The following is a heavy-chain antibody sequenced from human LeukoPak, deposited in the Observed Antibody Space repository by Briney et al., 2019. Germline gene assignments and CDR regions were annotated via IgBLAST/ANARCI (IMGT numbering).Heavy chain of an antibody. CDR2: MNPNSGNT. V-gene: IGHV1-8*03. CDR1: GYTFTSYG. CDR3: ARRAVAYYYYYYMDV. Sequence: ASVKVSCKASGYTFTSYGINWVRQATGQGLEWMGWMNPNSGNTGYAQKFQGRVTITRNTSISTAYMDLSSLRSDDTAVYYCARRAVAYYYYYYMDVWGKGTTVTVSS. D-gene: IGHD6-19*01. J-gene: IGHJ6*03.